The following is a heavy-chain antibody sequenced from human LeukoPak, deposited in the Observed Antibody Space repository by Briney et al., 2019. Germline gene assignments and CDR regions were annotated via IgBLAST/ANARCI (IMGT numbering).Heavy chain of an antibody. Sequence: PSQTLSLTCTVSGGSISSGGYYWSWIRQHPGKGLEWIGYIYYSGSTYYNPSLKSRLTISVDTSKNQFSLKLSSVTAADTAVYFCARDAYGSGSYHSALDYWGQGTLVTVSS. CDR1: GGSISSGGYY. D-gene: IGHD3-10*01. J-gene: IGHJ4*02. CDR3: ARDAYGSGSYHSALDY. CDR2: IYYSGST. V-gene: IGHV4-31*03.